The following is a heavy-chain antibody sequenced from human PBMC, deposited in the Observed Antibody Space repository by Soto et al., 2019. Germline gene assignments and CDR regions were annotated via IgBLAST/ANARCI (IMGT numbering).Heavy chain of an antibody. CDR3: ARDSGYGSGTSVNHYLDY. V-gene: IGHV1-46*01. J-gene: IGHJ4*01. CDR2: INPTGDTT. Sequence: ASVKVSCKASGYIFTGYYMHWVRQAPGQGLEWMGTINPTGDTTSYAQKFQGRVTMTRDTSTSTVYMELSGLRSEDTALYYCARDSGYGSGTSVNHYLDYWGHGTLVTVSS. CDR1: GYIFTGYY. D-gene: IGHD3-10*01.